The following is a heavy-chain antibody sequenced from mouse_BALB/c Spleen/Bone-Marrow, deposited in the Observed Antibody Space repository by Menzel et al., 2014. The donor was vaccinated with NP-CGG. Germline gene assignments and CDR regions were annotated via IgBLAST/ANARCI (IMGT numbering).Heavy chain of an antibody. V-gene: IGHV3-2*02. Sequence: EVKVVESGPGLVKPSQSLSLTCTVTGYSITSDYAWNWIWQFPGNKLEWMGYISYSGSTTYNPSPKSRISITRDTSKNQFFLQLNSVTTEDTATYYCARKRYDYDEDYFDYWGQGTTLTVSS. D-gene: IGHD2-4*01. J-gene: IGHJ2*01. CDR1: GYSITSDYA. CDR2: ISYSGST. CDR3: ARKRYDYDEDYFDY.